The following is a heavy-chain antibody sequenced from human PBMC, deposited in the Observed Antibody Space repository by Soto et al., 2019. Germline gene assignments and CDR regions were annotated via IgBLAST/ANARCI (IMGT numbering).Heavy chain of an antibody. Sequence: ASVKVSCKASGYTFTSYDINWVRQATGQGLEWMGWMNPNSGNTGYAQKFQGRVTMTRNTSISTAYMELSSLRSEDTAVYYCARGGAMVRGVITNWFDPWGQGTLVTVSS. CDR2: MNPNSGNT. J-gene: IGHJ5*02. CDR3: ARGGAMVRGVITNWFDP. V-gene: IGHV1-8*01. D-gene: IGHD3-10*01. CDR1: GYTFTSYD.